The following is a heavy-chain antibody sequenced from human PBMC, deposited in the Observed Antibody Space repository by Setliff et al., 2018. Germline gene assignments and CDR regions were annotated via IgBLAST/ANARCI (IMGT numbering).Heavy chain of an antibody. Sequence: ASVKVSCKASGYTFSNYGVTWVRQAPGQGLEWMGWVTIYNGNTRYAQNLQGRLTLTTDISTSTAYMELGSLTTDDTAVYYCARVESMVRGKNILRHFDYWGQGIQVTSPQ. CDR1: GYTFSNYG. V-gene: IGHV1-18*01. J-gene: IGHJ4*02. CDR2: VTIYNGNT. CDR3: ARVESMVRGKNILRHFDY. D-gene: IGHD3-10*01.